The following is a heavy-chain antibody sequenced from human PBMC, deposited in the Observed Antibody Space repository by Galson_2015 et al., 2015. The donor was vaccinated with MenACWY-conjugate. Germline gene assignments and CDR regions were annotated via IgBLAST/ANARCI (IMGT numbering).Heavy chain of an antibody. Sequence: LRIFCSASGFHFRAYSMHWVRPAPGKGLVWVTLMCTDGSCTHYADSVEGGSNIYRDNSKNSLFLLMNSLTTEDSVLYCCTIVLCNNWSRSCSWGQGTLVTVSS. CDR1: GFHFRAYS. CDR3: TIVLCNNWSRSCS. J-gene: IGHJ5*02. D-gene: IGHD1-1*01. V-gene: IGHV3-43*01. CDR2: MCTDGSCT.